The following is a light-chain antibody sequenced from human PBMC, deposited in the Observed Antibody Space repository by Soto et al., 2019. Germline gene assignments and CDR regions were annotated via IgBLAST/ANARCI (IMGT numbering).Light chain of an antibody. V-gene: IGLV2-14*01. J-gene: IGLJ2*01. CDR2: EVR. CDR3: SAYTSRSTLV. CDR1: SRDIGAYNL. Sequence: QSALTQPASVSGSPGQSITISCSGTSRDIGAYNLVSWYQQPPGKAPKLLIYEVRNRTSGISYRFSGSKSGTTASLTISSLLPEDEADYYCSAYTSRSTLVFGGGTKLTVL.